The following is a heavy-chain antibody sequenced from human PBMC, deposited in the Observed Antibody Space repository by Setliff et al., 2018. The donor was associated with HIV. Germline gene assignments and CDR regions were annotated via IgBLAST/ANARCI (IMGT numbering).Heavy chain of an antibody. Sequence: PSETLSLTCAVSGYSISSGYYWGWIRQPPGKGLEWIGSIYHSGSTYYNPSLKSRVTISVDTSKNQFSLKLSSVTAADTAVYYCASRWGSYYDTNGHPFDYWGQGTLVTVSS. CDR3: ASRWGSYYDTNGHPFDY. CDR1: GYSISSGYY. V-gene: IGHV4-38-2*01. D-gene: IGHD3-22*01. CDR2: IYHSGST. J-gene: IGHJ4*02.